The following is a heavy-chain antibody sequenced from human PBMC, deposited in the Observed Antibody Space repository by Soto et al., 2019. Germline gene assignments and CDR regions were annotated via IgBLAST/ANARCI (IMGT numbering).Heavy chain of an antibody. J-gene: IGHJ6*02. CDR2: INPSGGST. Sequence: ASVKVSCKASGYTFTSYYMHWVRQAPGQGLEWMGIINPSGGSTSYAQKFQGRVTMTRDTSTSTVYMELSSLRSEDTAVYYCARGDTLGYCSGGSCYSYYYYYYGMDVWGQGTTVTVSS. CDR3: ARGDTLGYCSGGSCYSYYYYYYGMDV. D-gene: IGHD2-15*01. CDR1: GYTFTSYY. V-gene: IGHV1-46*01.